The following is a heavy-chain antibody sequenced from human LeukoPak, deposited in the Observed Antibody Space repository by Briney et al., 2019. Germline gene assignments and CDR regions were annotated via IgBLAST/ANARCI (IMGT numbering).Heavy chain of an antibody. D-gene: IGHD4-17*01. J-gene: IGHJ4*02. CDR2: IIPIFGTA. CDR3: ARSLAYGDYYFDY. V-gene: IGHV1-69*13. CDR1: GGTFSSYA. Sequence: ASVKVSCKASGGTFSSYAISWVRQAPGQELERMGGIIPIFGTANYAQKFQGRVTITADESTSTAYMELSSLRSEDTAVYYCARSLAYGDYYFDYWGQGTLVTVSS.